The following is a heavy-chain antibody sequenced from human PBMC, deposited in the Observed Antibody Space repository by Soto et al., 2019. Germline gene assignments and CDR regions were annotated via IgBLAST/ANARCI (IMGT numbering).Heavy chain of an antibody. D-gene: IGHD6-6*01. Sequence: ASVKVSCKVSGYTLTELSMHCVRQSPLKGLEWMGGFDPEDGETIYAQKFQGRVTMTEDTSTDTAYMELSSLRSEDTAVYYCATDEYSSSGYYYGMDVWGQGTTVTVSS. CDR3: ATDEYSSSGYYYGMDV. V-gene: IGHV1-24*01. CDR2: FDPEDGET. J-gene: IGHJ6*02. CDR1: GYTLTELS.